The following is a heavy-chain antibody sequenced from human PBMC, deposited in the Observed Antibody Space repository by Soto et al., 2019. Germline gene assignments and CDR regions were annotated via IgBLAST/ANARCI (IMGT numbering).Heavy chain of an antibody. Sequence: GGSLRLSCAGSGFTFSKAWMNWVRQAPGKGLEWVGRIKSKTDGGTTDSAAPVKGRFTISRDDSKNTLYLQMNSLKTEDTAVYYCTTGVVRGVIMDYYYYGMDVWGQGTTVTVSS. V-gene: IGHV3-15*07. J-gene: IGHJ6*02. CDR3: TTGVVRGVIMDYYYYGMDV. D-gene: IGHD3-10*01. CDR1: GFTFSKAW. CDR2: IKSKTDGGTT.